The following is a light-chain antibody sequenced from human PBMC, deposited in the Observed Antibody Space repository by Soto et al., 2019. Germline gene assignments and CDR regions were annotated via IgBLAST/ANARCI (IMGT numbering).Light chain of an antibody. CDR1: QSVSSNY. V-gene: IGKV3-20*01. CDR2: DAS. J-gene: IGKJ1*01. Sequence: EVVLTQSPGTLSLSPGERATLSCRASQSVSSNYLAWYQQKPGQAPRLLIYDASSRATGIPDRFSGSGSGTDFTLTISGLEPADFVVYYCQPYGSSPPTFGQGTKVEIK. CDR3: QPYGSSPPT.